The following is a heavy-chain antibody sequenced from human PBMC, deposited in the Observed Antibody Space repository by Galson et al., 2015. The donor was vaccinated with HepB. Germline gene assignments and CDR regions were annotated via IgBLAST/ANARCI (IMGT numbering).Heavy chain of an antibody. J-gene: IGHJ4*02. D-gene: IGHD3-3*01. Sequence: SLRLSCAASGFTFSSYAMSWVRQAPGKGLEWVSAISGSGGSTYYADSVKGRFTISRDNSKNTLYLQMNSLRAEDTAVYYCASTRTYYDFWSGYSPMYYFDYWGQGTLVTVSS. CDR1: GFTFSSYA. V-gene: IGHV3-23*01. CDR2: ISGSGGST. CDR3: ASTRTYYDFWSGYSPMYYFDY.